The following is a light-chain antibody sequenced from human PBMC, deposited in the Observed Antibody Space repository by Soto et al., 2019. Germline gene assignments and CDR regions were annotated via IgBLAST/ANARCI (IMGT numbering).Light chain of an antibody. J-gene: IGKJ1*01. CDR1: QSVSSSY. CDR2: GAS. Sequence: EIVLTQSPGTLSLSPGERATLSCRASQSVSSSYLAWYQQKPGQAPRLLIYGASSRATGIPDRFSGSGSGTDFTLTISRLEPGDFAVYYCQQYNNWWTFGQGTKVDIK. V-gene: IGKV3-20*01. CDR3: QQYNNWWT.